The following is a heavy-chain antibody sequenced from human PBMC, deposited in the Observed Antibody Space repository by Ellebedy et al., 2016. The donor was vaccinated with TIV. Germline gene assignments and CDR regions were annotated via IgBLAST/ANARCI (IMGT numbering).Heavy chain of an antibody. V-gene: IGHV3-33*01. J-gene: IGHJ4*02. CDR3: AREQSPYYDVLTDSFDD. Sequence: GASLKISCAASGITFSSSGLHWVRPAPGKGLEWEAVIWYDSFNHYYENSVKGRFTISRDNSKNTLYRQMGSLGAEDTAVYYCAREQSPYYDVLTDSFDDWGQGSLVTVPS. D-gene: IGHD3-3*01. CDR1: GITFSSSG. CDR2: IWYDSFNH.